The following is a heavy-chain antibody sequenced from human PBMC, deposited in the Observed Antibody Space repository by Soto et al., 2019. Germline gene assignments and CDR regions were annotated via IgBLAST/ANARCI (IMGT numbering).Heavy chain of an antibody. V-gene: IGHV4-59*01. CDR1: GGSISSYY. CDR3: ARYELENAGAFDY. CDR2: IYYSGST. Sequence: SETLSLTCTVSGGSISSYYWSWIRQPPGKGLEWIGYIYYSGSTNYNPSLKSRVTISVDTSKNQFSLKLSSVTAADTAVYYCARYELENAGAFDYWGQGTLVNVSS. J-gene: IGHJ4*02. D-gene: IGHD1-26*01.